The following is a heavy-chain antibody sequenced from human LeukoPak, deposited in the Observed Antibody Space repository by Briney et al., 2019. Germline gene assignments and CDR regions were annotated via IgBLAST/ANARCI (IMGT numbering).Heavy chain of an antibody. CDR1: GFTFSSYA. CDR3: AREPYNWNPFELLGYMDV. V-gene: IGHV3-30-3*01. D-gene: IGHD1-20*01. Sequence: GRSVRLSCAASGFTFSSYAMHWVRQAPGKGLEWVAVISYDGSDKYYADSVKGRFTISRDNSKNTLYLQMNSLRAEDTAVYYCAREPYNWNPFELLGYMDVWGKGTTVTVSS. CDR2: ISYDGSDK. J-gene: IGHJ6*03.